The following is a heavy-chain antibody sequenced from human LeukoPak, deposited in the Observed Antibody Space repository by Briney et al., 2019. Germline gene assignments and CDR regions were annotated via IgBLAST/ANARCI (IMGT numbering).Heavy chain of an antibody. D-gene: IGHD6-19*01. CDR2: MNPNSRNT. J-gene: IGHJ4*02. V-gene: IGHV1-8*01. Sequence: ASVKVSCKASGYTFTSCDINWVRQATGQGLEWMGWMNPNSRNTGYGQSFHGTITMTRDISIGTAYMELSNLTSEDTAIYYCTRGSSGRRDNWGQGTLVTVSA. CDR1: GYTFTSCD. CDR3: TRGSSGRRDN.